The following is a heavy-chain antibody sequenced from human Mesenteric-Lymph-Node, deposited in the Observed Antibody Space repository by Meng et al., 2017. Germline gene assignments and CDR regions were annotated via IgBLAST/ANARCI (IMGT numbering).Heavy chain of an antibody. Sequence: QVQRPEPARGLVKPSQPLSLTCTVSGGSISSGGYYWSWIRQHPGKGLEWIGYIYYSGSTYYNPSLKSRVTISVDTSKNQFSLKLSSVTAADTAVYYCTAERFGEFQDWFDPWGQGTLVTAPQ. CDR3: TAERFGEFQDWFDP. CDR2: IYYSGST. CDR1: GGSISSGGYY. D-gene: IGHD3-10*01. J-gene: IGHJ5*02. V-gene: IGHV4-31*03.